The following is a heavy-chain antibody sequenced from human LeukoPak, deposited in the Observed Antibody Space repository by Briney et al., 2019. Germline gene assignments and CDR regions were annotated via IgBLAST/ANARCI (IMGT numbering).Heavy chain of an antibody. Sequence: QPGGSLRLSCAASGFTFSSYAMSWVRQAPGKGLEWVSSITSSGAATYYADSVKGRFTISRDNSDNTLYLQMNSLRAEDTAVYYCAKDRPNYYGSNGHYYKLNGDCWSQGTLVTVSS. J-gene: IGHJ4*02. D-gene: IGHD3-22*01. CDR1: GFTFSSYA. CDR2: ITSSGAAT. V-gene: IGHV3-23*01. CDR3: AKDRPNYYGSNGHYYKLNGDC.